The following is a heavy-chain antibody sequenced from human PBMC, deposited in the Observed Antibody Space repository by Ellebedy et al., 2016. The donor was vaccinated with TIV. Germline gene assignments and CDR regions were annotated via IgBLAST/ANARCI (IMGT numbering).Heavy chain of an antibody. CDR1: GDSINSSHW. D-gene: IGHD2-8*01. CDR3: ARTALQTAVLDF. CDR2: IFLLGTT. J-gene: IGHJ4*02. Sequence: MPSETLSLTCAISGDSINSSHWWSWVRQTPGKGLEWIGEIFLLGTTNYSPSLKSRVTLSLDKSKNQFPLKMTSVSAADTAVYYCARTALQTAVLDFWGQGTQVTVSS. V-gene: IGHV4-4*02.